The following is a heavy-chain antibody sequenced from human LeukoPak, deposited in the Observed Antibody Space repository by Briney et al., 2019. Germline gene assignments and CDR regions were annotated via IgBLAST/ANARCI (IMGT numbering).Heavy chain of an antibody. Sequence: SETLSLTCTVSGGSISSYYWSWIRQPPGKGLEWIGYIYYSGSTNYNPSLKSRVTISVDTSKNQFSLKLSSVTAADTAVYYCARLPVSYGDYAYYYGMDVWGQGTTVTVSS. CDR3: ARLPVSYGDYAYYYGMDV. CDR2: IYYSGST. J-gene: IGHJ6*02. V-gene: IGHV4-59*08. CDR1: GGSISSYY. D-gene: IGHD4-17*01.